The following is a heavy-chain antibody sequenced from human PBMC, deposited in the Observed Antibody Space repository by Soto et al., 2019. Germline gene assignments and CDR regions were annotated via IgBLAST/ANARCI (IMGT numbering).Heavy chain of an antibody. CDR1: GDSVSSGSYY. Sequence: SETLSLTCTVSGDSVSSGSYYWTWVRQPPGKGLEWIGYIYYNGSTNYNPSLQSRVTISIDTSKNQFSLKLTSVTAADTAFYYCARDTRGYSRAFDYWGQGTLVTVSS. J-gene: IGHJ4*02. D-gene: IGHD5-18*01. V-gene: IGHV4-61*01. CDR2: IYYNGST. CDR3: ARDTRGYSRAFDY.